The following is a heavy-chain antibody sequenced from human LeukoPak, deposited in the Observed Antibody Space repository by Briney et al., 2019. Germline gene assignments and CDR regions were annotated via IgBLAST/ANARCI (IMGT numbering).Heavy chain of an antibody. D-gene: IGHD3-22*01. Sequence: GGSLRLSCAASGFTFDDYAMHWVRQAPGKGLEWVSGISWNSGSIGYADSVKGRFTISRDKAKNSLYLQMKRLRAEDMALYYCATDLRRYYATGGFRAAFDIWGQGTMLT. CDR2: ISWNSGSI. CDR1: GFTFDDYA. CDR3: ATDLRRYYATGGFRAAFDI. J-gene: IGHJ3*02. V-gene: IGHV3-9*03.